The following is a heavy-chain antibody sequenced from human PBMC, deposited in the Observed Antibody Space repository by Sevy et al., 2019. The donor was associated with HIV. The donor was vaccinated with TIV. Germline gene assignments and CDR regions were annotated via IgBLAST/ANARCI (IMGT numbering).Heavy chain of an antibody. Sequence: GGSLRLSCEASGFTFTRYAFHWVRQAPGKGLEWVAVVSKEGTNKYYADSVKGRLTISRDNSRNTLYLQMQSLRADDTAVYFCARDPHSVPHWGSFDSWGQGTLVTVSS. CDR1: GFTFTRYA. CDR3: ARDPHSVPHWGSFDS. D-gene: IGHD3-16*01. V-gene: IGHV3-30-3*01. J-gene: IGHJ4*02. CDR2: VSKEGTNK.